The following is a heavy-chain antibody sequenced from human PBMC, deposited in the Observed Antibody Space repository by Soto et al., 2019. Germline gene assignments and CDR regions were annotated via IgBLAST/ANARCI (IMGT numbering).Heavy chain of an antibody. D-gene: IGHD2-8*01. CDR1: GYTLPNYS. J-gene: IGHJ4*02. CDR3: TRDLNGGNPFDY. Sequence: QVQFVQSEAEVKKPGASVRLSCKPSGYTLPNYSIQWVRQAAGQGLQWLGWINPGTGYTESSQRFQGRLTLTMDNSATTFYMDLTSLTSEDTAVYFCTRDLNGGNPFDYWGQGTLVTVSS. CDR2: INPGTGYT. V-gene: IGHV1-3*01.